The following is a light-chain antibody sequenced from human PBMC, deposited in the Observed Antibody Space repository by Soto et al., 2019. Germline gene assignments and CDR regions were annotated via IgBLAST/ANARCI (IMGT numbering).Light chain of an antibody. V-gene: IGKV1-39*01. CDR3: LQTFTTHIT. CDR1: QNIADH. J-gene: IGKJ4*01. Sequence: DIQMTQSPSSLSASAGDTVTITCRASQNIADHLSWYQQKPGKAPKLLMYSSSILHDGVSSRFSGDGSGTAFILTITGLQPEDFATYCCLQTFTTHITFGGGTTVEVK. CDR2: SSS.